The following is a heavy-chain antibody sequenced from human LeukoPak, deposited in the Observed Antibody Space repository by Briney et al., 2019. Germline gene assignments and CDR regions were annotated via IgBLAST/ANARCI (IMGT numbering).Heavy chain of an antibody. CDR1: GGSIETYY. Sequence: PSETLSLTYIVSGGSIETYYWSWIRQPPGKGLEWIGYIYHTGTTNYKSSLKSRVTMSVDTSKNQISLRLSSVTAADTAVYYCARQGYSGSSTFDYWGQGTLVTVSS. D-gene: IGHD6-19*01. J-gene: IGHJ4*02. V-gene: IGHV4-59*08. CDR2: IYHTGTT. CDR3: ARQGYSGSSTFDY.